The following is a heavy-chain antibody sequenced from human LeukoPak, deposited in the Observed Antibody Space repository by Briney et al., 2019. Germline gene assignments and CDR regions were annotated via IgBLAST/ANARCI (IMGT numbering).Heavy chain of an antibody. Sequence: QTLSLTCAISGDSVSSNSAAWNWIRQSPSRGLEWLGRTYYTSKWYNDFAVSVKSRITINADTSKNQFSLQLNSVTPEDTAIYYCARASGPGSGWFDPWGQGALVTVSS. J-gene: IGHJ5*02. CDR3: ARASGPGSGWFDP. CDR1: GDSVSSNSAA. V-gene: IGHV6-1*01. CDR2: TYYTSKWYN. D-gene: IGHD3-10*01.